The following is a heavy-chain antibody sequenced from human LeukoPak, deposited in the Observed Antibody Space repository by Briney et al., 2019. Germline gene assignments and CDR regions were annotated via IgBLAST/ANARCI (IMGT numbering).Heavy chain of an antibody. V-gene: IGHV1-2*02. CDR3: ATIRFLDQERDFDY. J-gene: IGHJ4*02. Sequence: ASVKVSCKASGYTFTGYYMHWVRQAPGQGLEWMGWINPNSGGTNYAQKFQGRVTMTRDTSISTAYMELSRLRSDDTAVYYCATIRFLDQERDFDYWGQGTLVTVSP. D-gene: IGHD3-3*01. CDR2: INPNSGGT. CDR1: GYTFTGYY.